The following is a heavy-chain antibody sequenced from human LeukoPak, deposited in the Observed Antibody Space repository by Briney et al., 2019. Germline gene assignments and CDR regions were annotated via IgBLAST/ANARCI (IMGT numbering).Heavy chain of an antibody. J-gene: IGHJ4*02. CDR1: GYSFPNYW. V-gene: IGHV5-51*01. D-gene: IGHD1-26*01. CDR2: IYPGDSDT. Sequence: GESLKISCEGSGYSFPNYWITWVRQMPGKGLEWMGIIYPGDSDTRYSPSFQGQVTISADKSITTAYLQWSSLQASDTAMYYCATTPSGTYNPRFDYWGQGTLVTVSS. CDR3: ATTPSGTYNPRFDY.